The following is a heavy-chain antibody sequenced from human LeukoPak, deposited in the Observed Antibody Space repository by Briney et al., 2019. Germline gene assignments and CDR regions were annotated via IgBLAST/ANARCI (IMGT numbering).Heavy chain of an antibody. CDR1: GYTFTCYY. CDR3: ARAPPGSYGDYRY. CDR2: INPNSGGT. Sequence: ASVKVSCKASGYTFTCYYMHWVRQAPGQGLEWMGWINPNSGGTNYAQKFQGRVTMTRDTSISTAYMELSRLRSDDTAVYYCARAPPGSYGDYRYWGQGTLVTVSS. J-gene: IGHJ4*02. D-gene: IGHD4-17*01. V-gene: IGHV1-2*02.